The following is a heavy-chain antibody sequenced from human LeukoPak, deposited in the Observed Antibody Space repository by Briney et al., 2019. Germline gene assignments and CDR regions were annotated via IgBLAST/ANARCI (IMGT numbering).Heavy chain of an antibody. D-gene: IGHD2-2*03. CDR1: GFTFHEKYA. J-gene: IGHJ6*02. CDR3: TEDMDPGGINV. Sequence: PGRSLRLSCGASGFTFHEKYAMHWVRQAPGKGLEWVSGFSLDSDNVGYADSVRGRFTVSRDRAKNSLYLQMNYLRPEDTALYFCTEDMDPGGINVWGQGTTVIVSS. CDR2: FSLDSDNV. V-gene: IGHV3-9*01.